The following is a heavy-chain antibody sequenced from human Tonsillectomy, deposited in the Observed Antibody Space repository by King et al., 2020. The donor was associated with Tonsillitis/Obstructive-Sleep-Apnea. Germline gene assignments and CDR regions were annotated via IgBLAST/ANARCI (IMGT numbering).Heavy chain of an antibody. CDR2: ISAYIGET. Sequence: VQLVQSGAEVKKPGASVKVSCKASGYTFTSYGITWVRQAPGLGLEWMGWISAYIGETKYGQKFQGRVAMTTDTSTSTAYMELRSLRSDDTAVYYCARDYCSGGRCYSGLFDPWGQGTLVTVSS. CDR1: GYTFTSYG. D-gene: IGHD2-15*01. J-gene: IGHJ5*02. CDR3: ARDYCSGGRCYSGLFDP. V-gene: IGHV1-18*01.